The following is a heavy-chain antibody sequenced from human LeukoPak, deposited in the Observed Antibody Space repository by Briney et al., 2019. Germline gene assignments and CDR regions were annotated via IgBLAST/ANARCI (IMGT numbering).Heavy chain of an antibody. V-gene: IGHV3-7*01. CDR1: GFTVSSNY. D-gene: IGHD3-22*01. CDR3: AKDQVYSDSSGNHYYFYYGMDV. CDR2: IKQDGSEK. J-gene: IGHJ6*02. Sequence: GGSLRLSCAVSGFTVSSNYMNWVRQAPGKGLEWVANIKQDGSEKYYVASVEGRFTISRDNGKNLLYLEMNSLRAEDTAVYYCAKDQVYSDSSGNHYYFYYGMDVWGQGTTVTVSS.